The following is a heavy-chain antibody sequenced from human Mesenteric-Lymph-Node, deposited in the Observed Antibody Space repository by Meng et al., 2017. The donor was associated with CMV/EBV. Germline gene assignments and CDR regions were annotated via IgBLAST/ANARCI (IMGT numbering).Heavy chain of an antibody. CDR2: ISSSSYI. V-gene: IGHV3-21*01. CDR1: GFTFSSYS. D-gene: IGHD3-22*01. CDR3: ARGIGSSGF. J-gene: IGHJ4*02. Sequence: GESLKISCAASGFTFSSYSMNWIRQAPGKGLEWVSSISSSSYIYYADSVKGRFTISRDNAKNSLYLQMNSLRAEDTAVYYCARGIGSSGFWGQGTLVTVSS.